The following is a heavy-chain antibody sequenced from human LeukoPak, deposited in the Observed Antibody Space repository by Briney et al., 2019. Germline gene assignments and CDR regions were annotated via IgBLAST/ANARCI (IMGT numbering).Heavy chain of an antibody. CDR3: ARDLKSGTGFDY. Sequence: GGSLRLSCAASGFTFSSYEMNWVRQAPGKGLEWVSYISSSGSTIYYADSVKGRFTISRDNAKNSLYLQMNSLRAEDTAVYYCARDLKSGTGFDYWGQGTLVTVSS. J-gene: IGHJ4*02. CDR2: ISSSGSTI. D-gene: IGHD1-26*01. CDR1: GFTFSSYE. V-gene: IGHV3-48*03.